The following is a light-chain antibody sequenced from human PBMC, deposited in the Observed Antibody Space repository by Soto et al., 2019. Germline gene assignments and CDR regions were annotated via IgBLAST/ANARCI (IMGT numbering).Light chain of an antibody. V-gene: IGKV1-12*01. CDR2: DAS. Sequence: DIQMTQSPSSVSASVGDRVTVTCRASQAINDWLVWYQQKPGEAPKLLIYDASTLHSGVPSRFSGSGSGAEFTLTISLLQPEDIAIYYCQQGNSFPLTFGGGTKVEIK. CDR3: QQGNSFPLT. CDR1: QAINDW. J-gene: IGKJ4*01.